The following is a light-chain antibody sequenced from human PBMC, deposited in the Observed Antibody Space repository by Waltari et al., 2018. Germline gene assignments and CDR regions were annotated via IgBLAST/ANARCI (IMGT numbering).Light chain of an antibody. Sequence: QSILTQPPSVSGAPGQRVTIHCTGSTPNIGADNEVHWYQDFPGRGPKLLSYGNNHRPSGVPDRFSGSKSGTSASLTITGLQAEDEADYYCQSFDTSLSDGVVFGGGTKV. CDR3: QSFDTSLSDGVV. CDR1: TPNIGADNE. CDR2: GNN. V-gene: IGLV1-40*02. J-gene: IGLJ2*01.